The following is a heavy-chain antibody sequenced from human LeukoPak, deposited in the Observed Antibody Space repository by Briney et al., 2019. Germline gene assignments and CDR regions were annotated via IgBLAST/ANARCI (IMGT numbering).Heavy chain of an antibody. CDR3: ARTIGLNWFDP. V-gene: IGHV4-59*01. D-gene: IGHD3-3*01. Sequence: SETLSLTCTVYGGSISSYYWSWIRQPPGKGLEWIGYIYYSGSTNYNPSLKSRVTISVDTSKNQFSLKLSSVTAADTAVYYCARTIGLNWFDPWGQGTLVTVSS. CDR2: IYYSGST. J-gene: IGHJ5*02. CDR1: GGSISSYY.